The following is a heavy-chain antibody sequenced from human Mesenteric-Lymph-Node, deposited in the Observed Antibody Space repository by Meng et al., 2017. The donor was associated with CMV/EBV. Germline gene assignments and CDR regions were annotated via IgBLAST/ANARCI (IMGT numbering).Heavy chain of an antibody. CDR3: ARDGREFTSLSPFDY. V-gene: IGHV1-2*02. CDR1: GYTFTGYY. CDR2: INPNSGGT. D-gene: IGHD3-10*01. J-gene: IGHJ4*02. Sequence: ASVKVSCKASGYTFTGYYMHWVRQAPGQGLEWMGWINPNSGGTNYAQKFQGRVTMTRDTSISTAYMELSRLRSDDTAVYYCARDGREFTSLSPFDYWGQGTLVTVSS.